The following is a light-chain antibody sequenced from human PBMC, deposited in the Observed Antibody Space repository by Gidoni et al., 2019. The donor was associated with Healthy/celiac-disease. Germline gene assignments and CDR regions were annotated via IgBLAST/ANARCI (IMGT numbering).Light chain of an antibody. CDR1: SSDVGSHNL. Sequence: QSALTQPASVSGSPGQSITISCTGTSSDVGSHNLVSWYQQHPGKAPKLMIYEGSKRPSGVSNRFSGSKSGNTASLTISGPQAEDEADYYCCSYAGSSSWVFGGGTKLTVL. J-gene: IGLJ3*02. CDR3: CSYAGSSSWV. CDR2: EGS. V-gene: IGLV2-23*01.